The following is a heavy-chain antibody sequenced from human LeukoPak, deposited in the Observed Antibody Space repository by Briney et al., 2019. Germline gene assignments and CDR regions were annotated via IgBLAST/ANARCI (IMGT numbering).Heavy chain of an antibody. D-gene: IGHD4-17*01. Sequence: GGSLRLSCAASGFTFSSYWMSWVRQAPGKGLEWVANIKQDGSEKYYVDSVKGRFTISRDNAKNSLYLQMNSLRAEDMALYYCAKAWGPHYGDYGPDYWGQGTLVTVSS. CDR3: AKAWGPHYGDYGPDY. V-gene: IGHV3-7*03. CDR2: IKQDGSEK. J-gene: IGHJ4*02. CDR1: GFTFSSYW.